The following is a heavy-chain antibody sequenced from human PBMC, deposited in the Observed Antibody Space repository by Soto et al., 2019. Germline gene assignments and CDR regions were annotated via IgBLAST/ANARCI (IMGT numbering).Heavy chain of an antibody. J-gene: IGHJ3*02. D-gene: IGHD3-3*01. CDR3: ARAVIGAFWSGRDDAFDI. V-gene: IGHV1-18*01. CDR2: ISAYNGNT. CDR1: GYTFTSYG. Sequence: GASVKVSCKASGYTFTSYGISWVRQARGQGLEWMGWISAYNGNTNYAQKLQGRVTMTTDTSTSTAYMELRSLRSDDTAVYYCARAVIGAFWSGRDDAFDIWGQGTMVT.